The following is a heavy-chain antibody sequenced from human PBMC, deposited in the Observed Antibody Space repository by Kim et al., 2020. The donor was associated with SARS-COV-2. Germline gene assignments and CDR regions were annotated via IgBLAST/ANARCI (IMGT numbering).Heavy chain of an antibody. J-gene: IGHJ4*02. Sequence: SETLSLTCTVSGGSVSSGSYYWSWIRQPPGKGLEWIGYIYYSGSTNYNPSLKSRVTISVDTSKNQFSLKLSSVTAADTAVYYCARVAAGILDYWGQGTLVTVSS. CDR1: GGSVSSGSYY. D-gene: IGHD6-13*01. V-gene: IGHV4-61*01. CDR3: ARVAAGILDY. CDR2: IYYSGST.